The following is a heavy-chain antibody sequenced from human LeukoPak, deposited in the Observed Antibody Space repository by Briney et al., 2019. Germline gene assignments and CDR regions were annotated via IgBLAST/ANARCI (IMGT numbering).Heavy chain of an antibody. CDR2: IHYSVRT. J-gene: IGHJ6*03. CDR3: ARGGDQLLFYYYYMDV. D-gene: IGHD2-2*01. V-gene: IGHV4-59*11. Sequence: SETLSLTCTLSGGSISTHYWSWIRQPPGKGLEWIGYIHYSVRTNYNPSLKSRVTISVDTSKNQFSLKLSSVTAADTAVYYCARGGDQLLFYYYYMDVWGKGTTVTVSS. CDR1: GGSISTHY.